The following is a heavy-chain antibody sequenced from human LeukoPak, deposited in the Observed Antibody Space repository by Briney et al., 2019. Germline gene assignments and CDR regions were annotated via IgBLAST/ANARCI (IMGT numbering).Heavy chain of an antibody. CDR3: ARMKGCSSTSCYRYYYYYGMDA. V-gene: IGHV1-3*01. CDR1: GYTFTSYA. Sequence: ASVKVSCKASGYTFTSYAMHWVRQAPGQRLEWMGWINAGNGNTKYSQKFQGRVTITRDTSASTAYMELSSLRSEDTAVYYCARMKGCSSTSCYRYYYYYGMDAWGQGTTVTVSS. D-gene: IGHD2-2*01. J-gene: IGHJ6*02. CDR2: INAGNGNT.